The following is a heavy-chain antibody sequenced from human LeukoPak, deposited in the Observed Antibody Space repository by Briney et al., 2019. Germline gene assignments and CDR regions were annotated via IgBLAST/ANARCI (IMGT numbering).Heavy chain of an antibody. Sequence: LVKVSCKASGFTFTSTAVQWVRQARGQRLEWIGWILVGSGNTNYAQMFQERVTLTWDVSTSTAYMVLSSLRSEDTAIYYCASDPPYTSSSAWWGQGTLVTVSS. D-gene: IGHD2-2*01. J-gene: IGHJ4*02. CDR3: ASDPPYTSSSAW. V-gene: IGHV1-58*01. CDR1: GFTFTSTA. CDR2: ILVGSGNT.